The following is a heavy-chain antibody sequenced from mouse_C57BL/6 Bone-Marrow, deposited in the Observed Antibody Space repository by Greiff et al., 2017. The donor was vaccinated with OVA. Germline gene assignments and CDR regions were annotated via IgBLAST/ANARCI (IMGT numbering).Heavy chain of an antibody. CDR2: IYPRSGNT. Sequence: VKLMESGAELARPGASVKLSCKASGYTFTSYGISWVKQRTGQGLEWIGEIYPRSGNTYYNEKFKGKATLTADKSSSTAYMELRSLTSEDSAVYFCARRGHYYSNYGGVAYWGQGTLVTVSA. V-gene: IGHV1-81*01. J-gene: IGHJ3*01. D-gene: IGHD2-5*01. CDR1: GYTFTSYG. CDR3: ARRGHYYSNYGGVAY.